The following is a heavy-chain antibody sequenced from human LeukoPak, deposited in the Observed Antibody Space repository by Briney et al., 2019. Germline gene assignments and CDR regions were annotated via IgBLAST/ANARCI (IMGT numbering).Heavy chain of an antibody. V-gene: IGHV3-43*01. CDR2: ISWDGGST. CDR1: GFTFDDYT. CDR3: ARDDSSGYYSLDY. Sequence: PGGSLRLSCAASGFTFDDYTMHWVRQAPGKGLEWVSLISWDGGSTYYADSVKGRFTISRDNSKNSLYLQMNSLRAEDTALYYCARDDSSGYYSLDYWGQGTLVTVSS. J-gene: IGHJ4*02. D-gene: IGHD3-22*01.